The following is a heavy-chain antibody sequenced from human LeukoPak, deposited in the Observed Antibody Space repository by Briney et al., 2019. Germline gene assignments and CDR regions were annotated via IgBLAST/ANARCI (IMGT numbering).Heavy chain of an antibody. Sequence: SETLSLTCTVSGGSISSSSYYWGWIRQPPGKGLEWIGSIYYSGSTYYNPSLKSRVTISVDTSKNQFSLKLSSVTAADTAVYYCARASGYSYGFNWFDPWGQGTLVTVSS. J-gene: IGHJ5*02. CDR3: ARASGYSYGFNWFDP. D-gene: IGHD5-18*01. CDR1: GGSISSSSYY. V-gene: IGHV4-39*07. CDR2: IYYSGST.